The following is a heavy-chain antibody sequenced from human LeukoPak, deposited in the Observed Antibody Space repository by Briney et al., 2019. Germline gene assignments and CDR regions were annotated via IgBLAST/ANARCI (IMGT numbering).Heavy chain of an antibody. Sequence: GGSLRLSCAASGFTFSSDGMHWVRQAPGKGLEWVAVISYDGSNKYYADSVKGRFTISRDNSKNTLYLQMISLRAEDTAVYYCAKGGYYFGNYYYYGMDVWGQGTTVTVSS. CDR1: GFTFSSDG. J-gene: IGHJ6*02. V-gene: IGHV3-30*18. CDR2: ISYDGSNK. D-gene: IGHD3/OR15-3a*01. CDR3: AKGGYYFGNYYYYGMDV.